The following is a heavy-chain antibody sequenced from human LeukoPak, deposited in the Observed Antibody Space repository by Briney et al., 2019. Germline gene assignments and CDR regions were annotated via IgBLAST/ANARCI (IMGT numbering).Heavy chain of an antibody. D-gene: IGHD2-2*02. J-gene: IGHJ4*02. CDR3: ARAHCSATSCYI. Sequence: PGGSLRLSCAASGLTLSSYNMNSVRQAPGKGLEWDSYISSSSSTIYYADSVKGRFTSSRDNAKNSLYLQMNSLRAEDTAVYYCARAHCSATSCYIWGQGTLVTVSS. CDR1: GLTLSSYN. V-gene: IGHV3-48*01. CDR2: ISSSSSTI.